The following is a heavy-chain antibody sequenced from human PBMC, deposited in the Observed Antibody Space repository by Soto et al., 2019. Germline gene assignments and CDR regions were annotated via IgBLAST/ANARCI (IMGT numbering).Heavy chain of an antibody. CDR1: GIILSDTC. CDR2: ISSTTNYI. V-gene: IGHV3-21*01. CDR3: ARESEDLTSNFDY. J-gene: IGHJ4*02. Sequence: GGSLRLSCAASGIILSDTCMNWVRQAPGKGLEWVSSISSTTNYIYYADSMKGRFTVSRDNAKNSVYLDMNSLSAEDTAVYYCARESEDLTSNFDYWGQGTLVTVS.